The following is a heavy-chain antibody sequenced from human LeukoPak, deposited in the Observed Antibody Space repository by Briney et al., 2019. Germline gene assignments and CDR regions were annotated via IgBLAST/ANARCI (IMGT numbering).Heavy chain of an antibody. CDR3: AKDIGDSIGYNYFDS. V-gene: IGHV3-43*01. J-gene: IGHJ4*02. Sequence: GSLRLSCAASGFTFDDYTMHWVRRAPGKGLEWVSVISWHGSTTKYADSVRGRFTISRDSRKNSLSLQMNSLRPEDTALYYCAKDIGDSIGYNYFDSWGQGTLVTVSS. CDR2: ISWHGSTT. D-gene: IGHD3-22*01. CDR1: GFTFDDYT.